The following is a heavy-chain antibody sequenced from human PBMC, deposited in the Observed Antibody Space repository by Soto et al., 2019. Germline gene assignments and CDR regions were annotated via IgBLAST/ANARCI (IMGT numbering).Heavy chain of an antibody. J-gene: IGHJ4*02. D-gene: IGHD1-26*01. CDR2: LPEIGTNT. Sequence: PGGSLRLSCAASGLTFSNYGMSWVRQAPGEGLEWVSALPEIGTNTYYADSVKGRFTISRDNSKNTLFLQINNLRAGDTAVYYCAKKSGVGATWYFDYWGQGTLVTVSS. CDR1: GLTFSNYG. CDR3: AKKSGVGATWYFDY. V-gene: IGHV3-23*01.